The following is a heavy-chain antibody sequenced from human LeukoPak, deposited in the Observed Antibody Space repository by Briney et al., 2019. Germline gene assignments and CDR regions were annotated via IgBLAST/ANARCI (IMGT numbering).Heavy chain of an antibody. CDR1: GGSISSGGYY. V-gene: IGHV4-30-2*01. D-gene: IGHD3-16*01. CDR3: AREHPRGEVDDFDY. CDR2: IYHSGST. Sequence: PSETLSLTCTVSGGSISSGGYYWSWIRQPPGKGLEWIGYIYHSGSTYYNPSLKSRVTISVDRSKNQFSLKLTSVTAADTAVYYCAREHPRGEVDDFDYWGQGTLVTVSS. J-gene: IGHJ4*02.